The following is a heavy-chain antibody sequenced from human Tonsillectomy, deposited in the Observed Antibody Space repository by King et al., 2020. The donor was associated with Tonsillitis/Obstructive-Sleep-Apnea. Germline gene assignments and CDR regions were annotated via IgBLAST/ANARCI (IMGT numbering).Heavy chain of an antibody. D-gene: IGHD6-13*01. CDR2: IYYSGST. Sequence: VQLQESGPGLVKPSETLSLTCTVSGGSISSYYWSWIRQPPGKGLEWIGYIYYSGSTNYNPSLKSPVTISVDTSKNQFSLKLSSLTAADTAVYYCARGHRGAEIAAAQRYYYYYYMDVWGKGTTVTVSS. V-gene: IGHV4-59*01. CDR1: GGSISSYY. CDR3: ARGHRGAEIAAAQRYYYYYYMDV. J-gene: IGHJ6*03.